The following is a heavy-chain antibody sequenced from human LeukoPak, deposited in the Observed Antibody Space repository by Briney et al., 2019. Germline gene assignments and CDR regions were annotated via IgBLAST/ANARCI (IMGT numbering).Heavy chain of an antibody. V-gene: IGHV3-30-3*01. J-gene: IGHJ4*02. D-gene: IGHD5-12*01. CDR2: ISYDGSNK. Sequence: GGSLRLSCAASGFTFSSYAMSWVRQAPGKGLEWVAVISYDGSNKYYADSVKGRFTISRDNSKNTLYLQMNSLRAEDTAVYYCARDSAPTWYSGYDYYFDYWGQGTLVTVSS. CDR1: GFTFSSYA. CDR3: ARDSAPTWYSGYDYYFDY.